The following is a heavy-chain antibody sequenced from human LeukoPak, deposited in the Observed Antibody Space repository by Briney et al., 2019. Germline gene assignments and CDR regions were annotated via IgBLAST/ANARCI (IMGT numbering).Heavy chain of an antibody. D-gene: IGHD1-1*01. CDR3: AVLLERPWFSRFDP. CDR1: GGSISSSSYY. Sequence: PSETLSLTCTVSGGSISSSSYYWGWIRQPPGKGLEWIGSIYYSGSTYYNPSLKSRVTISVDTSKNQFSLKLSSVTAADTAVYYCAVLLERPWFSRFDPWGQGTLVTVSS. CDR2: IYYSGST. V-gene: IGHV4-39*01. J-gene: IGHJ5*02.